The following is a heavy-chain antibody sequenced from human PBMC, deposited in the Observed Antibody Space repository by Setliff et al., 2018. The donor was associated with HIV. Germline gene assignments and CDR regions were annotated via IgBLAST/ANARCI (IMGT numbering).Heavy chain of an antibody. CDR3: VRSGRGKQPFYYDF. J-gene: IGHJ4*02. CDR2: IYPGDSDT. V-gene: IGHV5-51*01. Sequence: PGESLKISCHLSGYSFVDFWIGWVRQMPGKGLEWVGFIYPGDSDTRYSPSFRGQVTISADKSTTTAYLDWASLKASDTARYYCVRSGRGKQPFYYDFWSQGTLVTVSS. CDR1: GYSFVDFW. D-gene: IGHD1-26*01.